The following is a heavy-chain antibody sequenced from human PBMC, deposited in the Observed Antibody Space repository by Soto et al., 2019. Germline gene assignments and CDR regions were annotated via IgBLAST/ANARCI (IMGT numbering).Heavy chain of an antibody. CDR2: ISGSGGST. Sequence: EVQLLESGGDLVQPGGSLRLSCAASGFTFSSYAMNWVRQAPGKGLEWVSAISGSGGSTYYADSVKGRFTISRDNSRNTLCLQMNSLRAEDTAVYYCAKDRGHNRGPNWNDNFDYWGQGTLVTVSS. J-gene: IGHJ4*02. CDR1: GFTFSSYA. CDR3: AKDRGHNRGPNWNDNFDY. V-gene: IGHV3-23*01. D-gene: IGHD1-1*01.